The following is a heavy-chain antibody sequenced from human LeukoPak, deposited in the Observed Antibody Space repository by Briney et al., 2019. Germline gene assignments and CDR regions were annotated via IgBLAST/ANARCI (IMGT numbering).Heavy chain of an antibody. J-gene: IGHJ4*02. CDR1: GYSFTSYW. Sequence: GESLKISCKGSGYSFTSYWIGWVRQMPGKGLEWMGIIYPGDSDTRYSPSLQGQVTISADKSISTAYLQWSSLKASDTAMYYCARPNYYDSSGYYYGFDYWGQGTLVTVSS. CDR3: ARPNYYDSSGYYYGFDY. V-gene: IGHV5-51*01. D-gene: IGHD3-22*01. CDR2: IYPGDSDT.